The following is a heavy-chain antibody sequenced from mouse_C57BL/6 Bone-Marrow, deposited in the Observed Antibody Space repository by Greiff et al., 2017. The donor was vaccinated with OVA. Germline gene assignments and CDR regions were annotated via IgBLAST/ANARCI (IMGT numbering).Heavy chain of an antibody. J-gene: IGHJ3*01. V-gene: IGHV1-80*01. CDR3: ARRSIYDGYYVRFAY. CDR2: IYPGDGDT. D-gene: IGHD2-3*01. Sequence: QVQLQQSGAELVKPGASVKISCKASGYAFSSYWMNWVKQRPGKGLEWIGQIYPGDGDTNYNGKFKGKATLTADKSSSTAYMQLSSLTSEDSAVYFCARRSIYDGYYVRFAYWGQGTLVTVSA. CDR1: GYAFSSYW.